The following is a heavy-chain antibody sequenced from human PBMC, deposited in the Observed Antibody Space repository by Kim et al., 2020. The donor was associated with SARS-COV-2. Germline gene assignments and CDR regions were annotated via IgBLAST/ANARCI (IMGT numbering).Heavy chain of an antibody. V-gene: IGHV3-23*01. CDR2: IGPGGGTT. CDR3: AKSDSSGWKGGFDY. CDR1: GFFFNIYA. Sequence: GGSLRLSCAASGFFFNIYAMSWVRQAPGKGLEWVSLIGPGGGTTYYAYSVKGRFTISRDNSKNTLYLQMNILRAEDTAVYYCAKSDSSGWKGGFDYWGQGTLVTVSS. J-gene: IGHJ4*02. D-gene: IGHD6-25*01.